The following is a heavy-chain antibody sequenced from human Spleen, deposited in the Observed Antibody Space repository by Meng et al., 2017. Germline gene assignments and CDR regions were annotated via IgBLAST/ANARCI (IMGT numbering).Heavy chain of an antibody. CDR3: AREKPQAKKQQRRDEFDI. CDR1: GFTFSSYR. D-gene: IGHD6-13*01. V-gene: IGHV3-33*01. J-gene: IGHJ3*02. CDR2: ILYDGNNK. Sequence: GESLKISCAASGFTFSSYRMHWVRQAPGKGLEWVAVILYDGNNKYYADSVKGRFTISRDNSKNTLYLQMNSLRAEDTGVYYCAREKPQAKKQQRRDEFDIWGRGTVVTVSS.